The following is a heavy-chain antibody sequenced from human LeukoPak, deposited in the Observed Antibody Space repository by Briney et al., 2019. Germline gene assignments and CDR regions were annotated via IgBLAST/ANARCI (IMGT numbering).Heavy chain of an antibody. V-gene: IGHV4-59*08. CDR3: ARLPGCSGADCFRAFDI. CDR1: DDSISNYY. CDR2: IYHSGSA. D-gene: IGHD2-21*02. J-gene: IGHJ3*02. Sequence: SETLSLTCTVSDDSISNYYWIWVRQPPGKGLEWIGYIYHSGSANYNPSLRSRITMSVDTSKNHFSLSLTSVTAADTAVYYCARLPGCSGADCFRAFDIWGQGTMVTVSS.